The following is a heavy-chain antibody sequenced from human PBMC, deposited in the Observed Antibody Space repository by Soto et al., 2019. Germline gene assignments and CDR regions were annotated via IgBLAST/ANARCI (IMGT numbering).Heavy chain of an antibody. CDR3: AKGTYYYDSSGYYRYYFDY. V-gene: IGHV3-23*01. Sequence: GGSLRLPWAASGFTFSSYAMSWVRQAPGKGLEWVSAISGSGGSTYYADSVKGRFTISRDNSKNTLYLQMNSLRAEDTAVYYCAKGTYYYDSSGYYRYYFDYWGQGTLVTV. CDR1: GFTFSSYA. D-gene: IGHD3-22*01. J-gene: IGHJ4*02. CDR2: ISGSGGST.